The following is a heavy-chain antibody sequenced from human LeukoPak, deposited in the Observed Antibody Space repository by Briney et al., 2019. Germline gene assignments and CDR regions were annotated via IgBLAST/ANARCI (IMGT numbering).Heavy chain of an antibody. CDR3: ARRSGGKVFDY. D-gene: IGHD4-23*01. CDR2: INHSGST. V-gene: IGHV4-39*07. Sequence: ASETLSLTCTVSGGSISSSSYYWSWIRQPPGKGLEWIGEINHSGSTNYNPSLKSRVTISVDTSKNQFSLKLSSVTAADTAVYYCARRSGGKVFDYWGQGTLVTVSS. J-gene: IGHJ4*02. CDR1: GGSISSSSYY.